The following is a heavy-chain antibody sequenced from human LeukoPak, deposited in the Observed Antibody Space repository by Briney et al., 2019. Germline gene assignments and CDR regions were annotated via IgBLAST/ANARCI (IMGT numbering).Heavy chain of an antibody. D-gene: IGHD6-19*01. CDR1: GFTVSSNY. V-gene: IGHV3-66*01. CDR3: ASFMLAGTPDY. Sequence: GGSLRLSCAASGFTVSSNYMSWVRQAPGKGLEWVSVIYSGGSTYYADSVKGRFTISRDNSKNTLYLQMNSLRAEDTAVYYCASFMLAGTPDYWGQGTLVTVSS. J-gene: IGHJ4*02. CDR2: IYSGGST.